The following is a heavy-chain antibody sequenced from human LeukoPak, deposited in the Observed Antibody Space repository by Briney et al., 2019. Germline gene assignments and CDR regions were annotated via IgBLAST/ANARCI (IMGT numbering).Heavy chain of an antibody. Sequence: SVKVSCKASGFTFTSSAMQWARQARGQRLEWIGWIVVGSGNTNYAQKFQERVTITRDMSTSTAYMELSSLRSEDTAVYYCAAVTDILTGYFLLVDVWGKGTTVTISS. D-gene: IGHD3-9*01. J-gene: IGHJ6*04. CDR2: IVVGSGNT. CDR1: GFTFTSSA. CDR3: AAVTDILTGYFLLVDV. V-gene: IGHV1-58*02.